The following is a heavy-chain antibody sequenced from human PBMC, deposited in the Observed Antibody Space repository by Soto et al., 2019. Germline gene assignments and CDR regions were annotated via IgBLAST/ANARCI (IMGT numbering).Heavy chain of an antibody. Sequence: GGSLRLSCAASGFTFSSYGMHWVRQAPGKGLEWVAVISYDGSNKYYADSVKGRFTISRDNSKNTLYLQMNSLRAEDTAVYYCAKLAIGIPLWSYWGQGNLVTVS. J-gene: IGHJ4*02. CDR2: ISYDGSNK. V-gene: IGHV3-30*18. CDR1: GFTFSSYG. D-gene: IGHD5-18*01. CDR3: AKLAIGIPLWSY.